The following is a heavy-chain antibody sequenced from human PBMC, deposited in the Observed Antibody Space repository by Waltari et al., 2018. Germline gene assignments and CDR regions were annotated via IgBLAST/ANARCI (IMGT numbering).Heavy chain of an antibody. D-gene: IGHD6-6*01. CDR1: GYTFTGYY. CDR2: DNPKSGGT. CDR3: ARELFSRGAARVPTYCDY. V-gene: IGHV1-2*06. Sequence: QVQLVQSGAEVKKPGASVKVSCTASGYTFTGYYMHWVRQAPGQGLEWMGRDNPKSGGTNWVKKFQGRVTMTRDTSRRTAYMEMSRLRSDDTAVDYCARELFSRGAARVPTYCDYWGQGTLVTVSS. J-gene: IGHJ4*02.